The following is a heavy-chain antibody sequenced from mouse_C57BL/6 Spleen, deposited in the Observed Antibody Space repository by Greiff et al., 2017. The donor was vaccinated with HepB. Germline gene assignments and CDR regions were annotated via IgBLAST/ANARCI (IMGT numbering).Heavy chain of an antibody. CDR3: AREGFITTGAMDY. D-gene: IGHD1-1*01. J-gene: IGHJ4*01. CDR1: GYTFTDYN. V-gene: IGHV1-22*01. Sequence: VQLQQSGPELVKPGASVKMSCKASGYTFTDYNMHWVKQSHGKSLEWIGYINPNNGGTSYNQKFKGKATLTVNKSSSTAYMELRSLTSEDSAVYYCAREGFITTGAMDYWGQGTSVTVSS. CDR2: INPNNGGT.